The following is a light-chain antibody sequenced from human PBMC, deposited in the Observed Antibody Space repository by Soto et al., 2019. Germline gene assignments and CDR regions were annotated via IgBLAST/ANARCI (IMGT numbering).Light chain of an antibody. J-gene: IGLJ2*01. CDR3: AAWDDSLNGVV. CDR2: SKN. Sequence: QSVLTQPPSASGTPGQRVTISCSGSSSNIGSNTVNWYQQLPGTAPKLLIYSKNQRPSGVPDRFSGSKSGTSASLAISGLQSEDEVDYYCAAWDDSLNGVVFGGGTKLTVL. CDR1: SSNIGSNT. V-gene: IGLV1-44*01.